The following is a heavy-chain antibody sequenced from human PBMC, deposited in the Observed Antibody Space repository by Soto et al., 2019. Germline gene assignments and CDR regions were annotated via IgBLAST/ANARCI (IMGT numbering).Heavy chain of an antibody. J-gene: IGHJ4*02. CDR3: ASSVLVTSTMNYFDL. CDR2: IYPDDSDT. CDR1: GYSFSNFW. V-gene: IGHV5-51*01. Sequence: PGESLKISCRASGYSFSNFWIAWVRQMSGEGLEWLGIIYPDDSDTRYSPSFLGQVTISADKSIKTTYLQWSSLKASDTAIYFCASSVLVTSTMNYFDLWGQGTLVTVSS. D-gene: IGHD2-8*02.